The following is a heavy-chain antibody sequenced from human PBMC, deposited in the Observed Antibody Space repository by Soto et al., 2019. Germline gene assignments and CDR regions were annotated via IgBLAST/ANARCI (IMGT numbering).Heavy chain of an antibody. CDR3: AKGGSPFIAGDWFDP. J-gene: IGHJ5*02. D-gene: IGHD3-16*01. CDR2: ISWNSGSI. Sequence: EVQLVESGGGLVQPGGSLRLSCAASGFTFDDYAMHWVRQAPGKGLEWVSGISWNSGSIGYADSVKGRFTISRDNAKNSLYLQMNSLRAEDTALYYCAKGGSPFIAGDWFDPWGQGTLVTVSS. V-gene: IGHV3-9*01. CDR1: GFTFDDYA.